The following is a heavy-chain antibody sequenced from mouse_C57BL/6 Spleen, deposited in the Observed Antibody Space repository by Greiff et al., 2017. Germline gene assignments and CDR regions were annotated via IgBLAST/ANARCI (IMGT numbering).Heavy chain of an antibody. CDR3: ARYGYDEGYFDY. Sequence: QVQLQQSGAELVMPGASVKLSCKASGYTFTSYWMHWVKQRPGQGLEWIGEIDPSDSYTNYNQKFKGKSTLTVDKSSSTAYMQLSSLTSEDSAVYYCARYGYDEGYFDYWGQGTTLTVSS. CDR1: GYTFTSYW. J-gene: IGHJ2*01. D-gene: IGHD2-2*01. V-gene: IGHV1-69*01. CDR2: IDPSDSYT.